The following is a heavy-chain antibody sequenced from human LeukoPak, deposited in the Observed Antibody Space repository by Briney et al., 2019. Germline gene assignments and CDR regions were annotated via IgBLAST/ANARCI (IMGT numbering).Heavy chain of an antibody. CDR3: VKNLQSSASDFEY. CDR2: MSSSSSFI. CDR1: GFTFRIYS. D-gene: IGHD6-19*01. V-gene: IGHV3-21*06. Sequence: GGSLRLSCVASGFTFRIYSMNWVRQAPGKGLEWVASMSSSSSFITYADSIKGRFTISGDNAKNSLYLQMNSMRAEDTAVYYCVKNLQSSASDFEYWGQGALVTVSS. J-gene: IGHJ4*02.